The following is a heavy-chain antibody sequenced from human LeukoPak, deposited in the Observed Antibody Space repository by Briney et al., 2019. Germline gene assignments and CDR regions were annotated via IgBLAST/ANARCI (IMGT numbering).Heavy chain of an antibody. J-gene: IGHJ6*02. Sequence: GASVKVSCKASGYTFTSYDINWVRQATGQGREWMGWMNPNSGNTGYAQKFQGRVTMTRNTSISTAYMELSSLRSEDTAVYYCARGDEYSSSSVSYYGMDVWGQGTTVTVSS. CDR3: ARGDEYSSSSVSYYGMDV. CDR1: GYTFTSYD. V-gene: IGHV1-8*01. D-gene: IGHD6-6*01. CDR2: MNPNSGNT.